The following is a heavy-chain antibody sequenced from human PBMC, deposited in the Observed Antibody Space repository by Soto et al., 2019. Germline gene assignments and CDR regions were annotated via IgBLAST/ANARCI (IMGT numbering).Heavy chain of an antibody. CDR2: IYYSGST. V-gene: IGHV4-39*01. CDR3: ASTGPYDILTGYYPPLDV. Sequence: PSETLSLTCTVSGGSISSSSYYWGWIRQPPGKGLEWIGSIYYSGSTYYNPSLKSRVTISVDTSKNQFSLKLSSVTAADTAVYYCASTGPYDILTGYYPPLDVWGQGTTVTVS. J-gene: IGHJ6*02. D-gene: IGHD3-9*01. CDR1: GGSISSSSYY.